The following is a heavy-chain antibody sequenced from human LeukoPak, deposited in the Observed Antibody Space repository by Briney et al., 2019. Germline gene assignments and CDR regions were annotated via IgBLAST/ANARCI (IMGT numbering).Heavy chain of an antibody. CDR1: GFTFTNAW. CDR3: TTGPFDYYGSASYLANGMDV. J-gene: IGHJ6*02. D-gene: IGHD3-10*01. V-gene: IGHV3-15*01. CDR2: IKRKTDGCTT. Sequence: GGSLRLSCAASGFTFTNAWMSWVRQAPGKGLEWIGRIKRKTDGCTTDYTAAVKGRFTISRDYSNNTLYLQMNSLKTEDTAVYYCTTGPFDYYGSASYLANGMDVWGQGTTVTVSS.